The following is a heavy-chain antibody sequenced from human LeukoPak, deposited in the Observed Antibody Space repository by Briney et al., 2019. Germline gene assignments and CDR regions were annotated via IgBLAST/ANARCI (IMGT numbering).Heavy chain of an antibody. V-gene: IGHV3-30*18. CDR1: GFTFSNYG. CDR3: ANLPL. Sequence: GGSLRLSCATSGFTFSNYGMHWVRQAPGKGLEWVAVISYDGSNKYYADSVRGRFTISRDNSKNTLYLQMNSLRPEDAAVYYCANLPLWGQGTLVTVSS. J-gene: IGHJ4*02. CDR2: ISYDGSNK.